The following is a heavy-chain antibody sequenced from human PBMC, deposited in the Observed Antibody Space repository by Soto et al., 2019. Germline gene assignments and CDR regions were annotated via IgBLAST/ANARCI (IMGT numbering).Heavy chain of an antibody. CDR1: GYTFTSYG. CDR3: AIDQCRSYEGSGGGGMGV. J-gene: IGHJ6*02. D-gene: IGHD3-10*01. Sequence: QVQLVQSGAEVKKPGASVKVSCKASGYTFTSYGISWVRQAPGQGLEWMGWISAYNGNTNYAQKLQGRVTMTTDTDPRQAYKERRRRRSEDTAVEHCAIDQCRSYEGSGGGGMGVWGQGTTVTVSS. V-gene: IGHV1-18*01. CDR2: ISAYNGNT.